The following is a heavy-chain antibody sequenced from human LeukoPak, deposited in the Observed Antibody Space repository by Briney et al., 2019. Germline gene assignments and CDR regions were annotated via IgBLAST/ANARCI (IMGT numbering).Heavy chain of an antibody. CDR1: GFTSSTCA. J-gene: IGHJ4*02. CDR2: ISAGGDNI. Sequence: GGSLRLSCAASGFTSSTCALGWVRQTPGKGLEWVAAISAGGDNIYYADSVKARFTISRDNSKNTLYLQMNSLRAEDTAVYYCAKGYSTAARFDSWGQGTLVTVSS. V-gene: IGHV3-23*01. CDR3: AKGYSTAARFDS. D-gene: IGHD4-11*01.